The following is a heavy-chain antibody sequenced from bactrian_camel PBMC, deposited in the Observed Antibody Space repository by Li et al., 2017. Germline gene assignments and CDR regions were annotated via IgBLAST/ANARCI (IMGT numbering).Heavy chain of an antibody. CDR3: AQLLSDNVGIVTGY. V-gene: IGHV3S53*01. D-gene: IGHD3*01. CDR1: GYFGSSAC. CDR2: IDTRGSV. Sequence: HVQLVESGGGSVQAGGSLRLSCVASGYFGSSACMGWLRQTPGKEREGVAAIDTRGSVTIADSVKGRFSISKDNAKNTLYLQLNSLKTEDTAKYYCAQLLSDNVGIVTGYWGQGTQVTVS. J-gene: IGHJ4*01.